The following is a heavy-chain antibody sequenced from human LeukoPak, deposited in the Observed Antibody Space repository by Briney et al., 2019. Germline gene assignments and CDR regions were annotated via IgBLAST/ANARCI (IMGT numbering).Heavy chain of an antibody. CDR2: INPSGGST. CDR1: GYTFTRYY. CDR3: ARALVGAPRPNDAFDL. Sequence: ASVKVSCKASGYTFTRYYMNWVRQAPGQGLEWMGIINPSGGSTSYAQGFQGRVTMTRDTSTSTVYMELSSLRSEDTAVYYCARALVGAPRPNDAFDLWGQGTMVTVSS. D-gene: IGHD1-26*01. V-gene: IGHV1-46*01. J-gene: IGHJ3*01.